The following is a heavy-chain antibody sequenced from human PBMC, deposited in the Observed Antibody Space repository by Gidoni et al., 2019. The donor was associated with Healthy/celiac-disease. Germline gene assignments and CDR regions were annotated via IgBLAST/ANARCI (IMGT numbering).Heavy chain of an antibody. D-gene: IGHD4-4*01. Sequence: EVQLLESGGGLVQPGGSLRLSCAASGFTFSSYAMSWVRQAPGKGLEWVSAISGSGGSTYYADSVKGRFTISRDNSKNTLYLQMNSLRAEDTAVYYCANSHSNYDGGFDYWGQGTLVTVSS. CDR1: GFTFSSYA. V-gene: IGHV3-23*01. CDR2: ISGSGGST. J-gene: IGHJ4*02. CDR3: ANSHSNYDGGFDY.